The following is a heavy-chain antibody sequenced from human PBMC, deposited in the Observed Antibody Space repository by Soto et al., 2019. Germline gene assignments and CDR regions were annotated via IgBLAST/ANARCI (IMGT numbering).Heavy chain of an antibody. CDR3: ARDLEFRDGKISHLDD. Sequence: QVQLVQSGAEVKKPGSSVKVSCKASGGTFSSHVFNWVRQAPGQGLEWMGGIMPIIGTANYAQKFQGRVTITADESTSTAYMELSSLSSEDTAVYYWARDLEFRDGKISHLDDWGQGALVTVSS. CDR2: IMPIIGTA. CDR1: GGTFSSHV. J-gene: IGHJ4*02. D-gene: IGHD3-10*01. V-gene: IGHV1-69*01.